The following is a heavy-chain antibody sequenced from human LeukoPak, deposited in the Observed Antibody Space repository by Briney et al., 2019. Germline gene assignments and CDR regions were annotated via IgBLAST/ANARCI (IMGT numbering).Heavy chain of an antibody. CDR1: GGSFSGYY. Sequence: PSETLSLTCAVYGGSFSGYYWSWIRQPPGKGLEWIGEINHSGSTNCNPSLKSRVTISVDTSKNQFSLKLSSVTAADTAVYYCARASPRGHFDYWGQGTLVTVSS. CDR2: INHSGST. CDR3: ARASPRGHFDY. V-gene: IGHV4-34*01. J-gene: IGHJ4*02.